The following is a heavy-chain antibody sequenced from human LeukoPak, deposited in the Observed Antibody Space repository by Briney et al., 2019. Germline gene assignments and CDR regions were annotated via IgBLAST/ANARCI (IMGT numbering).Heavy chain of an antibody. V-gene: IGHV4-59*01. J-gene: IGHJ4*02. Sequence: PSETLSLTCTVSGGSMSNYYWSWIRQPPGKGLEWIWCIYHSGSTSYNPSLKSRVAISVDTSKNQFSLKLTSVTAADTAVYYCARARDGYILDYWGQGTLVSVSS. CDR2: IYHSGST. CDR1: GGSMSNYY. CDR3: ARARDGYILDY. D-gene: IGHD5-24*01.